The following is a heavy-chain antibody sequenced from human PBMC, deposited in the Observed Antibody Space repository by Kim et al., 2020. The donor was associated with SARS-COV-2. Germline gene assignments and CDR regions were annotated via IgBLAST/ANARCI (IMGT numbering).Heavy chain of an antibody. CDR1: GFTFSSYS. V-gene: IGHV3-21*01. D-gene: IGHD6-13*01. CDR3: ARAGYIAAVHENFDY. J-gene: IGHJ4*02. Sequence: GGSLRLSCAASGFTFSSYSMNWVRQAPGKGLEWVSSISSSSSYIYYADSVKGRFTISRDNAKNSLYLQMNSLRAEDTAVYYCARAGYIAAVHENFDYWGQGTLVTVSS. CDR2: ISSSSSYI.